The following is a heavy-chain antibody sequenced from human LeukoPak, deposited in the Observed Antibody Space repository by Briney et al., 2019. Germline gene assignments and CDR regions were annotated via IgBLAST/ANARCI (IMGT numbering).Heavy chain of an antibody. D-gene: IGHD1-14*01. CDR1: GVSFSGYY. J-gene: IGHJ6*02. CDR2: INHSGST. V-gene: IGHV4-34*01. Sequence: SETLSLTCAVYGVSFSGYYWSWIRQPPGKGLEWIGEINHSGSTNYNPSLKSRVTISVDTSKNQFSLKLSSVTAADTAVYYCARAPLTPYYYYGMDVWGQGTTVTVSS. CDR3: ARAPLTPYYYYGMDV.